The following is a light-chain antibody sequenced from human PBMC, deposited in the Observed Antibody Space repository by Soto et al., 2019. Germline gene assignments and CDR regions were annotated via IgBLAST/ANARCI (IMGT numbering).Light chain of an antibody. J-gene: IGLJ7*01. CDR3: SSYTTSSTFFYV. Sequence: QSALTQPASVSGSPGQSITISCTGTSSDVGGYNYVSWYQQYPGKAPKLMIYEVSNRPSGVSNRFSGSKSGNTASLTISGLQAEDEADYYCSSYTTSSTFFYVFGIGTQLTVL. CDR2: EVS. CDR1: SSDVGGYNY. V-gene: IGLV2-14*01.